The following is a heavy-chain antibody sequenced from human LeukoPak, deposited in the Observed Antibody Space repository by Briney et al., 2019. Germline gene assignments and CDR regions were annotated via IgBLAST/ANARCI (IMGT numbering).Heavy chain of an antibody. D-gene: IGHD1-26*01. J-gene: IGHJ4*02. V-gene: IGHV3-74*01. Sequence: KTGGSLRLSCAASGFTFSSYWMHWVRQAPGRGLVWVSRISSDGSITSYADSVKGRFTISRDNAKNTLYLQMNSLRAEDTAVYYCARGSYFFGYWGQGTLVTVSS. CDR1: GFTFSSYW. CDR2: ISSDGSIT. CDR3: ARGSYFFGY.